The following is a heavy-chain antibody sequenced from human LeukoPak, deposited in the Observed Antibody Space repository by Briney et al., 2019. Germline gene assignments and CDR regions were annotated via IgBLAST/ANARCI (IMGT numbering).Heavy chain of an antibody. V-gene: IGHV4-34*01. J-gene: IGHJ4*02. Sequence: SETLSLTCAVYGGSFSGYYWSWIRQPPGKGLEWIGEINHSGRTNYNPSLKSRVTISVDTSKNQFSLKLSSVTAADTAVYYCANRHFRKVGAVDYWGQGTLVTVSS. CDR3: ANRHFRKVGAVDY. CDR1: GGSFSGYY. D-gene: IGHD1-26*01. CDR2: INHSGRT.